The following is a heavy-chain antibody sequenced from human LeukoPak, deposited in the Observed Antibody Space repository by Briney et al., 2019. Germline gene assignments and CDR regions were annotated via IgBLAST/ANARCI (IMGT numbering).Heavy chain of an antibody. V-gene: IGHV4-59*12. CDR3: ARTTKYQFKWAGFDP. CDR2: IYYSGST. Sequence: SETLSLTCTVSSGSISTYYWSWIRQPPGKGLEWIGYIYYSGSTNYNPSLNSRVTISVDTSKNQFSLKLSSVTAADTAVYYCARTTKYQFKWAGFDPWGQGTLVTVSS. D-gene: IGHD2-2*01. CDR1: SGSISTYY. J-gene: IGHJ5*02.